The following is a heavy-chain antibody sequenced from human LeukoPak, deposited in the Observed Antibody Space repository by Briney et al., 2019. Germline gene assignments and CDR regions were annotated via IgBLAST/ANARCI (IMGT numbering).Heavy chain of an antibody. CDR3: ARVRYDSGSSWYGPLDY. V-gene: IGHV3-33*01. Sequence: GGSLRLSCAASGFTFSSYGMHWVRLAPGKGLEWVAVIWYDGSNKYYADSVKGRFTISRDNSKNTLYLQMNSLRAEDTAVYYCARVRYDSGSSWYGPLDYWGQGTLVTVSS. CDR1: GFTFSSYG. CDR2: IWYDGSNK. D-gene: IGHD6-13*01. J-gene: IGHJ4*02.